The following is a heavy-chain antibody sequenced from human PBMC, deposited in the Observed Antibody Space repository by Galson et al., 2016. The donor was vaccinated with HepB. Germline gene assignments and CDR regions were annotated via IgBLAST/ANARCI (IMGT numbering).Heavy chain of an antibody. Sequence: SLRLSCAASGFTFRNHDMHWVRQATGKGLEWVSAIGSTGDTYYSGSVKGRFTISREKAEKSVSHQMKSLRAGDTAVYYCARALNSSSPYGRRYYGLDVWGQGTTVTVSS. CDR1: GFTFRNHD. CDR2: IGSTGDT. J-gene: IGHJ6*02. D-gene: IGHD6-13*01. CDR3: ARALNSSSPYGRRYYGLDV. V-gene: IGHV3-13*01.